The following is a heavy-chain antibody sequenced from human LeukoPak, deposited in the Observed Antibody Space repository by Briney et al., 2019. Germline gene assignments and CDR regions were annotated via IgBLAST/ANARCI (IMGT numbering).Heavy chain of an antibody. V-gene: IGHV4-59*01. D-gene: IGHD6-13*01. J-gene: IGHJ5*02. CDR2: IYYSGST. CDR1: GGSISSYY. Sequence: SETLSLTCTVSGGSISSYYWSWIRQPPGKGLEWIGYIYYSGSTNYNPSLKSRVTISVDTSKNQFSLKLSSVTAADTAVYYCARRIAAADSSGFGWFDPWGQGTLVTVSS. CDR3: ARRIAAADSSGFGWFDP.